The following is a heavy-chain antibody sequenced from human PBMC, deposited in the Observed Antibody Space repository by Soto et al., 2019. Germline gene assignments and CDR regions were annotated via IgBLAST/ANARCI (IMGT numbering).Heavy chain of an antibody. V-gene: IGHV5-51*01. CDR2: IYPGDSDT. Sequence: GESLKISCKGSGYTFTSYWIGWVRQMPGKGPEWMGVIYPGDSDTRYSPSFQGQVTTSADRSTSTAYLQWSSLKASDTAMYYCARSRRGAYSSGWYSPSGYYNYGIDVWGQGTKVTVSS. CDR1: GYTFTSYW. J-gene: IGHJ6*02. D-gene: IGHD6-19*01. CDR3: ARSRRGAYSSGWYSPSGYYNYGIDV.